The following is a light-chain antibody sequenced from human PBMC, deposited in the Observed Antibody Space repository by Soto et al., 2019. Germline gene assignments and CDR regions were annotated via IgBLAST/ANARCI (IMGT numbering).Light chain of an antibody. CDR2: DVS. Sequence: QSALTQPASVSGSPGQSSTISCTGTISDVGGYDYVSWYQQHPGKAPKLMIYDVSNRPSGVSNRFSGSKSGNTASLTISGLQADDEDDYYCSSYTTSSTYVFGTGTKVTVL. CDR3: SSYTTSSTYV. V-gene: IGLV2-14*01. CDR1: ISDVGGYDY. J-gene: IGLJ1*01.